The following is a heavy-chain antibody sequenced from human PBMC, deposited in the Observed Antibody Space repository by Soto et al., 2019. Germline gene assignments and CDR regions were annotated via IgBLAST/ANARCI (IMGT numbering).Heavy chain of an antibody. J-gene: IGHJ6*02. V-gene: IGHV3-30*04. Sequence: QVQLVESGGGVVQPGKSLTLSCTGSGFSFGSYEMHWVRQAPGKGLVWVTFTSYDGSINYYEDSVKGRFTMSRDNSKNLLDLQRNSLRNEDTAVYYCVRRSTVSYYAVDVWGQGTTVTVSS. CDR2: TSYDGSIN. D-gene: IGHD4-17*01. CDR1: GFSFGSYE. CDR3: VRRSTVSYYAVDV.